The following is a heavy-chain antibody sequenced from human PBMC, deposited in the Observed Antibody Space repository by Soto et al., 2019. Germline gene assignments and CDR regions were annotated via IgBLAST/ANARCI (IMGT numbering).Heavy chain of an antibody. D-gene: IGHD1-1*01. CDR3: AREVERRTVGWFDP. Sequence: QTLSLTCAISGDSVSSNSAAWNWIRHSPSRGLEWLGRPYYRSKWYNDYAVSVKSRITINPDTSKNQFSLQLNSVTPEDTAVYYCAREVERRTVGWFDPWGQGTLVTVSS. V-gene: IGHV6-1*01. J-gene: IGHJ5*02. CDR2: PYYRSKWYN. CDR1: GDSVSSNSAA.